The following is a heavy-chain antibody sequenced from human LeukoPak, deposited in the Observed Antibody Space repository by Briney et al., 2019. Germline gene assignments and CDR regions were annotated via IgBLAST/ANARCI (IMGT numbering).Heavy chain of an antibody. V-gene: IGHV3-23*01. J-gene: IGHJ4*02. CDR2: ISGSYDTT. D-gene: IGHD2-15*01. CDR3: AKGTPYHLDC. Sequence: PGGSLRLSCAVSGFSFSIYAMRWVRQAPGRGLEWVSTISGSYDTTYYAGSVKGRFTLSRDNGKNALYLQVNSLGAEDTGLYFCAKGTPYHLDCWGKGTVVSVSS. CDR1: GFSFSIYA.